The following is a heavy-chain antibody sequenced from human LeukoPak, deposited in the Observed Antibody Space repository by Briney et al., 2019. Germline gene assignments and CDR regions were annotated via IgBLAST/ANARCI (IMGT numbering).Heavy chain of an antibody. Sequence: SETLSLTCTVSGGSISSGDYYWSRIRQPPGKGLEWIGYIYYSGSTYYNPSLKSRVTISVDTSKNQFSLKLSSVTAADTAVYYCARLDRNWFDPWGQGTLVTVSS. CDR2: IYYSGST. J-gene: IGHJ5*02. V-gene: IGHV4-30-4*01. CDR3: ARLDRNWFDP. CDR1: GGSISSGDYY.